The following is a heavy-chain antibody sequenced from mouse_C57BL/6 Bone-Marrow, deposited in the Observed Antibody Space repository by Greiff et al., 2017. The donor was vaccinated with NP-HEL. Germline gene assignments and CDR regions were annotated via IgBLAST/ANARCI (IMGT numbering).Heavy chain of an antibody. D-gene: IGHD2-2*01. Sequence: QVQLKESGAELVKPGASVKISCKASGYAFSSYWMNWVKQRPGKGLEWIGQIYPGDGDTNYNGKFKGKATLTADKSSSTAYMQLSSLTSEDSAVYFCARGGGYPFFDYWGQGTTLTVSS. CDR3: ARGGGYPFFDY. V-gene: IGHV1-80*01. CDR1: GYAFSSYW. J-gene: IGHJ2*01. CDR2: IYPGDGDT.